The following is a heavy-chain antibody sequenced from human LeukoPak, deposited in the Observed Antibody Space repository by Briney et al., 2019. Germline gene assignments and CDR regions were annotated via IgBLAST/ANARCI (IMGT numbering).Heavy chain of an antibody. Sequence: ASVKVSCKASGYTFTSYGISWVRQAPGQGLEWMGWISAYNGNTDYAQSLQGRVTMTIDTSASTVYMELRSLRSDDTAVYYCARDVGRSYDLDYWGQGTLVTVSS. CDR1: GYTFTSYG. CDR2: ISAYNGNT. D-gene: IGHD3-16*01. J-gene: IGHJ4*02. CDR3: ARDVGRSYDLDY. V-gene: IGHV1-18*01.